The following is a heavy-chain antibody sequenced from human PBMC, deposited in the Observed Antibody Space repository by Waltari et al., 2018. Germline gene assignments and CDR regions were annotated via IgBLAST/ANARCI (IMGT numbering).Heavy chain of an antibody. D-gene: IGHD3-22*01. CDR2: IYHSGST. V-gene: IGHV4-38-2*01. J-gene: IGHJ4*02. CDR3: ARRAPYYYDSSGYALDY. Sequence: QVQLQESGPGLVKPSETLSLTCAVSGYSISSGYYWGWIRQPPGKGLEWIGSIYHSGSTYYNPSLKIRVTISVDTSKNQFSLKLSSVTAADTAVYYCARRAPYYYDSSGYALDYWGQGTLVTVSS. CDR1: GYSISSGYY.